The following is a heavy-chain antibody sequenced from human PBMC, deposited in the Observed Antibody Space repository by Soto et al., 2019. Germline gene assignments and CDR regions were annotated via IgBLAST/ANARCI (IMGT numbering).Heavy chain of an antibody. CDR3: ARHFEYSSSWSYYYYYYGMDV. D-gene: IGHD6-13*01. Sequence: PGESLKISCKGSGYSFTSYWIGWVRQMPWKGLEWMGIIYPGDSDTRYSPSFQGQVTISADKSISTAYLQWSSLKASDTAMYYCARHFEYSSSWSYYYYYYGMDVWGQGTTVTVSS. CDR2: IYPGDSDT. J-gene: IGHJ6*02. CDR1: GYSFTSYW. V-gene: IGHV5-51*01.